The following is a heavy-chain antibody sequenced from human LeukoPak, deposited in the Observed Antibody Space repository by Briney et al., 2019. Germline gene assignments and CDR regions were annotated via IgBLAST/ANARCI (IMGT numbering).Heavy chain of an antibody. CDR2: IYYSGST. Sequence: SETLSLTCTVSGGSISSYYWSWIRQPPGKGLEWIGYIYYSGSTNYNPSLKSRVTISVDTSKTQLSLKLSSVTAADTAVYYCAREARWALAPKNHDAFDIWGQGTMVTVSS. J-gene: IGHJ3*02. CDR3: AREARWALAPKNHDAFDI. CDR1: GGSISSYY. V-gene: IGHV4-59*01. D-gene: IGHD1-26*01.